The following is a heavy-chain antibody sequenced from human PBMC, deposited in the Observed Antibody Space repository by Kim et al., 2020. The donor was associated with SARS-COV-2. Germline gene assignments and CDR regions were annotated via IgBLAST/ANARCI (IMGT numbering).Heavy chain of an antibody. D-gene: IGHD1-7*01. Sequence: GGSLRLSCAASGFTFDDYAMHWVRQAPGKGLEWVSGISWNSGSIGYADSVKGRFTISRDNAKNSLYLQMNSLRAEDTALYYCAKTLGPLTGTTRVAFDYWGQGTLVTVSS. V-gene: IGHV3-9*01. CDR3: AKTLGPLTGTTRVAFDY. CDR1: GFTFDDYA. J-gene: IGHJ4*02. CDR2: ISWNSGSI.